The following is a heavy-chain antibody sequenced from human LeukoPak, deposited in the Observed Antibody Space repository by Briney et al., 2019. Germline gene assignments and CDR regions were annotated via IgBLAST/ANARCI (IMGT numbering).Heavy chain of an antibody. D-gene: IGHD3-22*01. V-gene: IGHV3-30*03. CDR2: ISYDGSNK. J-gene: IGHJ4*02. CDR1: GFTFSSYG. Sequence: GGSLRLSCAASGFTFSSYGMHWVRQAPGKGLEWVAVISYDGSNKYYADSVKGRFTISRDNSKNTLYLQMNSLRAEDTAVYYCARDHSGYTFDYWGQGTLVTVSS. CDR3: ARDHSGYTFDY.